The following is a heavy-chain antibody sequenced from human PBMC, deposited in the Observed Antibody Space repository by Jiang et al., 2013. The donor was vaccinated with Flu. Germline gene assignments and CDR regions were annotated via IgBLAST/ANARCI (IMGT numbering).Heavy chain of an antibody. V-gene: IGHV4-34*01. D-gene: IGHD2-15*01. CDR3: ARTRGYCSGGSCYWFDP. CDR1: GGSFSGYY. J-gene: IGHJ5*02. CDR2: INHSGST. Sequence: LLKPSETLSLTCAVYGGSFSGYYWSWIRQPPGKGLEWIGEINHSGSTNYNPSLKSRVTISVDTSKNQFSLKLSSVTAADTAVYYCARTRGYCSGGSCYWFDPWGQGTLVTVSS.